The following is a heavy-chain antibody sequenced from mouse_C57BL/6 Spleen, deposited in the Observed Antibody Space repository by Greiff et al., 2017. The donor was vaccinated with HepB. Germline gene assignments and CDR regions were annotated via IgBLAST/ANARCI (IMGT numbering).Heavy chain of an antibody. CDR1: GFSFNTYA. J-gene: IGHJ1*03. Sequence: EVMLVESGGGLVQPKGSLKLSCAASGFSFNTYAMNWVRQAPGKGLEWVARIRSKSNNYATYYADSVKDRFTISRDDSESMLYLQMNNLKTEDTAMYYCVRQGWLRLYWYFDVWGTGTTVTVSS. V-gene: IGHV10-1*01. CDR2: IRSKSNNYAT. D-gene: IGHD2-2*01. CDR3: VRQGWLRLYWYFDV.